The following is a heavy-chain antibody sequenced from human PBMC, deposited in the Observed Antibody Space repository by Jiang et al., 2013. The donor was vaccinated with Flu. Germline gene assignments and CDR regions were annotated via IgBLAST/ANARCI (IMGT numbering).Heavy chain of an antibody. V-gene: IGHV3-11*03. Sequence: VQLLESGGGLVKPGGSLRLSCAASGFTFNEYYMTWIRQAPGKGLEWIAYMSADSTYTKYAASMKGRFIIFRDNGKNLVYLQMNSLTAEDTALYYCARGAAADYWGQGTLVTVSS. J-gene: IGHJ4*02. D-gene: IGHD6-25*01. CDR2: MSADSTYT. CDR3: ARGAAADY. CDR1: GFTFNEYY.